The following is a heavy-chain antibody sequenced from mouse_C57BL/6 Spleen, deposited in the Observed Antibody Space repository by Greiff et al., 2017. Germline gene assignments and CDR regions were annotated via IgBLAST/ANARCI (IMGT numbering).Heavy chain of an antibody. Sequence: VQLQQSGTVLARPGASVKMSCKTSGYTFTSYWMHWVKQRPGQGLEWIGAIYPGNSDTSYTQKFKGKAKLTAVTSASTAYMELSSLTNEDSAVYYCTSITTVVNYYAMDYWGQGTSVTVSS. CDR2: IYPGNSDT. CDR1: GYTFTSYW. J-gene: IGHJ4*01. D-gene: IGHD1-1*01. V-gene: IGHV1-5*01. CDR3: TSITTVVNYYAMDY.